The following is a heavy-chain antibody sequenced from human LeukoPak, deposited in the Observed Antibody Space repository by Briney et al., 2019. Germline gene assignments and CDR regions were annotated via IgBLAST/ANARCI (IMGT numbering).Heavy chain of an antibody. V-gene: IGHV3-7*03. Sequence: GGSLRLSCAASGFTFRNYWMSWVRQAPGTGLEWVANIKQDGSDRNYVASVRGRFTISRDNAESSLYLQMDSLRAEDTAVYYCVRNLAVAGTCFDSWGQGTLVTVSS. CDR1: GFTFRNYW. CDR2: IKQDGSDR. J-gene: IGHJ4*02. D-gene: IGHD6-19*01. CDR3: VRNLAVAGTCFDS.